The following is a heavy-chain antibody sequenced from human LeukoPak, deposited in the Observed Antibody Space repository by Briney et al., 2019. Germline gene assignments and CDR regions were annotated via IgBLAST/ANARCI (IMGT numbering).Heavy chain of an antibody. CDR2: ISYNGINE. CDR1: GFTFSSYA. CDR3: AELGITMIGGV. D-gene: IGHD3-10*02. J-gene: IGHJ6*04. Sequence: GGSLRLSCAASGFTFSSYAMSWVRQAPGKGLEWMAVISYNGINEYYADSVKGRFTISRDNSKSTLLLQMNSLGAEDTAVYYCAELGITMIGGVWGKGTTVTISS. V-gene: IGHV3-30*18.